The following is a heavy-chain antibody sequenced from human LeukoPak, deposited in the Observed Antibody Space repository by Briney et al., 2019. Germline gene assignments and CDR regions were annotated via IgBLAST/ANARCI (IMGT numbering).Heavy chain of an antibody. V-gene: IGHV4-59*01. CDR2: IYYSGST. J-gene: IGHJ6*03. D-gene: IGHD3-3*01. CDR1: GGSISSYY. CDR3: ARVSYDFWSGYGLDYYYMDV. Sequence: SETLSLTCTVSGGSISSYYWSWIRQPPGKGLEWIGYIYYSGSTNYNPSLKSRVTISVDTSKNQFSLKLSSVTAAATAVYYCARVSYDFWSGYGLDYYYMDVWGKGTTVTVSS.